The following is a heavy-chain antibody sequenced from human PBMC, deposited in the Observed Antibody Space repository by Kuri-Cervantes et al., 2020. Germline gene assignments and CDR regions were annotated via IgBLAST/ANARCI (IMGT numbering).Heavy chain of an antibody. V-gene: IGHV1-8*02. CDR1: GGTFSSYA. D-gene: IGHD6-19*01. CDR3: ARGRPLGIAVAGSYYYGMDV. CDR2: MNPNSGNT. Sequence: ASVKVSCKASGGTFSSYAISWVRQAPGQGLEWMGWMNPNSGNTGYAQKFQGRVTMTRNTSISTAYMELSSLRSEDTAVYYCARGRPLGIAVAGSYYYGMDVWGQGTTVTVSS. J-gene: IGHJ6*02.